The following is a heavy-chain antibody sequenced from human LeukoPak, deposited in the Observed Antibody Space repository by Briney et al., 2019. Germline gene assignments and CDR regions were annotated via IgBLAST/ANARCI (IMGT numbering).Heavy chain of an antibody. J-gene: IGHJ6*02. V-gene: IGHV3-21*01. CDR2: ISSSSSYI. CDR1: GFTSSSYS. D-gene: IGHD3-10*01. Sequence: PGGSLRLSCAASGFTSSSYSMNWVRQAPGKGLEWVSSISSSSSYIYYADSVKGRFTISRDNAKNSLYLQMNSLRAEDTAVYYCAREKLLWFGELFQAPKYYGMDVWGQGTTVTVSS. CDR3: AREKLLWFGELFQAPKYYGMDV.